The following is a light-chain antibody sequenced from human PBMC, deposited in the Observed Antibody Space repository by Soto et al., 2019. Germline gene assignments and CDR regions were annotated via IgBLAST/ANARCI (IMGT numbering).Light chain of an antibody. J-gene: IGLJ1*01. Sequence: QSVLTQPASVSGSPGQSITISCTGTSSDVGGYNYVSWYQQHPGKAPKLLISEVTNRPSGVSNRFSGSKSGNTASLTISGLQAEDEADYYCTSYITSSTLVFGTGTKLT. CDR2: EVT. CDR1: SSDVGGYNY. CDR3: TSYITSSTLV. V-gene: IGLV2-14*01.